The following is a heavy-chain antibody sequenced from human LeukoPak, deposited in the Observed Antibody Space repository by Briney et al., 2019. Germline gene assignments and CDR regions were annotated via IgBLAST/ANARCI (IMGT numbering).Heavy chain of an antibody. CDR1: GGSFSDYF. V-gene: IGHV4-34*01. D-gene: IGHD6-13*01. CDR2: FNHSGST. CDR3: ARSAPMYSSSWYFYYYYMDV. Sequence: SETLSLTCAVYGGSFSDYFWTWIRQPPGKGLEWIGEFNHSGSTYYNPSLKSRVTISVDTSKNQFSLKLSSVTAADTAVYYCARSAPMYSSSWYFYYYYMDVWGKGTTVTISS. J-gene: IGHJ6*03.